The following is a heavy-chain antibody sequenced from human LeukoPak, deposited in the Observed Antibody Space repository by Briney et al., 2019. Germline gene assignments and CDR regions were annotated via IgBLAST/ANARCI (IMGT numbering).Heavy chain of an antibody. V-gene: IGHV1-2*02. J-gene: IGHJ4*02. CDR2: INPNSGGT. CDR3: ARVQLPSSRTLLYPVGRDY. D-gene: IGHD2-2*02. CDR1: GYTFTGYY. Sequence: GASVKVSCKASGYTFTGYYMHWVRQAPGQGLEWMGWINPNSGGTNYAQKFQGRVTMTRDTSISTAYMELSRLRSDDTAVYYCARVQLPSSRTLLYPVGRDYWGQGTLVTVSS.